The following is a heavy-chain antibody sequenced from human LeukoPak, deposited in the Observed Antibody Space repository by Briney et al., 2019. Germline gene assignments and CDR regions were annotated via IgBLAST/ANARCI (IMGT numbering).Heavy chain of an antibody. CDR2: IYYSGCT. D-gene: IGHD3-22*01. Sequence: GSLRLSCAVSGMTFKNYWMSWFRQTPGKGLEWIGSIYYSGCTYYNPSLKSRTTISVDTSKNQFSLKLSSVTAADTAVYYCARLDDNSGYFHWGQGTLVTVSP. CDR3: ARLDDNSGYFH. CDR1: GMTFKNYW. V-gene: IGHV4-39*01. J-gene: IGHJ4*02.